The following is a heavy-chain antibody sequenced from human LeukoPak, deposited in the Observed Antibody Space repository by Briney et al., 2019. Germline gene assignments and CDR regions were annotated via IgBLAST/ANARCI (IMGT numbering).Heavy chain of an antibody. V-gene: IGHV1-24*01. J-gene: IGHJ4*02. Sequence: ASVKVSCKVSGYTLTELSMHWVRQAPGKGLEWMGGLDPEDGETIYAQKFQGRVTMTEDTSTDTAYMELSSLRSEDTAVYYCATGSGGPSGSYHTGFDYWGQGTLVTVSS. CDR3: ATGSGGPSGSYHTGFDY. CDR2: LDPEDGET. D-gene: IGHD1-26*01. CDR1: GYTLTELS.